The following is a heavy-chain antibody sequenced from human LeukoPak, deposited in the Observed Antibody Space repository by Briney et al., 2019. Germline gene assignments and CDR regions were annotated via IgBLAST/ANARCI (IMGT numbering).Heavy chain of an antibody. V-gene: IGHV3-23*01. CDR3: ANRISGSSS. Sequence: GGSLRLSCAASGFTFSSYEMNWVRQAPGKGLEWVSAISSGGGNTDYADSVKGRFTISRDNSKNTVFLQMNSLRAEDTGVYYCANRISGSSSWGQGTLVTVSS. CDR1: GFTFSSYE. CDR2: ISSGGGNT. D-gene: IGHD3-10*01. J-gene: IGHJ5*02.